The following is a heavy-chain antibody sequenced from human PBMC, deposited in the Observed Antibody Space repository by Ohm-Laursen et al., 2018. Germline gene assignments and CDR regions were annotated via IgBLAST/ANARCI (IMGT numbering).Heavy chain of an antibody. J-gene: IGHJ4*02. CDR3: ATAPPSGYSYGFDY. V-gene: IGHV1-24*01. D-gene: IGHD5-18*01. CDR1: GYTLTELS. CDR2: FDPEDGET. Sequence: SVKVSCKVSGYTLTELSMHWVRQAPGKGLEWMGGFDPEDGETIYAQKFQGRVTMTEDTSTDTAYMELSSLRSEDTAVYYCATAPPSGYSYGFDYWGQGTLVTVSS.